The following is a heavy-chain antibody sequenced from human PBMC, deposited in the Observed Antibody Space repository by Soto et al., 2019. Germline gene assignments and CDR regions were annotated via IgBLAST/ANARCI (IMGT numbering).Heavy chain of an antibody. J-gene: IGHJ6*03. V-gene: IGHV4-31*03. D-gene: IGHD2-2*01. CDR1: GGSISSGGYY. CDR2: IYYSGST. CDR3: ARVAVVPAAGHYYMDV. Sequence: SETLSLTCTVSGGSISSGGYYWSWIRQHPGKGLEWIGYIYYSGSTYYNPSLKSRVTISVDTSKNQFSLKLSSVTAADTAVYYCARVAVVPAAGHYYMDVWGKGTTVTVSS.